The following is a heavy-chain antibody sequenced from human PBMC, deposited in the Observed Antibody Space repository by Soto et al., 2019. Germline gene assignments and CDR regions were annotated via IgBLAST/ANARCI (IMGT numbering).Heavy chain of an antibody. Sequence: GGSLRLSCSASGFTFADNAVSWFRQAPGKGPEWVGLISGTTYGGTAEYAASERGRFIVTREDSKRIVYLQMDSLKTEDTAVYYCSGHGALSAPWGPGTLVTVSS. CDR3: SGHGALSAP. CDR2: ISGTTYGGTA. V-gene: IGHV3-49*03. D-gene: IGHD3-16*01. CDR1: GFTFADNA. J-gene: IGHJ4*02.